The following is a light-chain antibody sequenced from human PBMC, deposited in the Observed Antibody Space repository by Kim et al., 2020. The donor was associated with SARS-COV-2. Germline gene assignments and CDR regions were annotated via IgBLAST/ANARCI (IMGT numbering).Light chain of an antibody. V-gene: IGKV3-11*01. CDR3: QHRSSWPRT. J-gene: IGKJ1*01. CDR1: QSVSSY. CDR2: DAS. Sequence: EIVLTQSPATLSLSPGERATLSCRASQSVSSYLAWYQHKPGQAPRLLIYDASNRATGIPARLSGSGSGTDFTLTISSLEPEDFAVYYCQHRSSWPRTFGQGTKVDIK.